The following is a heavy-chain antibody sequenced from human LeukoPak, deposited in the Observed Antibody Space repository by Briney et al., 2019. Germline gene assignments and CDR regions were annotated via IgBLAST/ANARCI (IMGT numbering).Heavy chain of an antibody. J-gene: IGHJ4*02. CDR1: GGSISSYY. V-gene: IGHV4-59*07. Sequence: SDTLSLTCTVSGGSISSYYWSWLRQPPGKGLEWIGYIYYSGSTNYNPSLKSRVTISVDTSKNQFSLKLSSVTAADTAVYYCARTTAGHTSGFDYWGQGTLVTVSS. CDR3: ARTTAGHTSGFDY. D-gene: IGHD6-13*01. CDR2: IYYSGST.